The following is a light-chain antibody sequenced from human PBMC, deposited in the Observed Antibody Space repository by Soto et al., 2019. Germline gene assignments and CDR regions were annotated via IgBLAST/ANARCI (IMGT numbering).Light chain of an antibody. Sequence: TQATQSPLSVSACVGEKIYITRRASRDVGSDVSWYQQKPGQAPKLVIYAASNLYTGVPSRFSGRRSGTEFTLTISSLQPEDFASYYCLQDYGESWTFGQGTKVDIK. J-gene: IGKJ1*01. CDR1: RDVGSD. CDR3: LQDYGESWT. V-gene: IGKV1-6*01. CDR2: AAS.